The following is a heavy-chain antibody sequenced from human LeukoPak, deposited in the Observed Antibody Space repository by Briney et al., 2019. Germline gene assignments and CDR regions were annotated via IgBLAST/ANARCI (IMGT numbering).Heavy chain of an antibody. Sequence: SGGSLRLSCAASGFTFSSYTFDWVRQAPGKGLEWVSSITGGDVFIYQADSVKGRFTVSRDNAKNTLYLQMDRLRAEDTAVYYCAREGDLMGATMDSWGQGTLVIVSS. CDR1: GFTFSSYT. V-gene: IGHV3-21*01. J-gene: IGHJ5*01. D-gene: IGHD3-16*01. CDR3: AREGDLMGATMDS. CDR2: ITGGDVFI.